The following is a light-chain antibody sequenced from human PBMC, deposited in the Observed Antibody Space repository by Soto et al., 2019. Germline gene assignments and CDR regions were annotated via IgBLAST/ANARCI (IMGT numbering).Light chain of an antibody. V-gene: IGKV4-1*01. J-gene: IGKJ4*01. CDR3: QQYYTTPLT. Sequence: DIVMTQSPDSLAVSLGERATINCKSSQSIFYSSNNENYLAWYQQKAGQPPKLLIYGTSTRESGVPARFSGSGSGTYFTLTISRLQAEDVAVYFCQQYYTTPLTFGGGTKVEIK. CDR1: QSIFYSSNNENY. CDR2: GTS.